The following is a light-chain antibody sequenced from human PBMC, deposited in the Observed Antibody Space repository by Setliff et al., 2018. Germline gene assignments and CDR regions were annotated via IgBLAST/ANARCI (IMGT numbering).Light chain of an antibody. J-gene: IGLJ1*01. CDR1: TSDIGTYNY. CDR2: DVS. Sequence: SVLTQPASVSGSPGQSITISCSGTTSDIGTYNYVSWYQQYPGKAPKLVIYDVSNRPSGVSNRFSGSKSGNTASLTISGLQAEDEADYYCYSYTASTSYVFGTGTKVTVL. CDR3: YSYTASTSYV. V-gene: IGLV2-14*01.